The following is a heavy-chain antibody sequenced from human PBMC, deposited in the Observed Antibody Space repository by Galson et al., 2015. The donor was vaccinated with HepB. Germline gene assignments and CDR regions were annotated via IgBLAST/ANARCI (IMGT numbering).Heavy chain of an antibody. Sequence: QSGAEVKKPGESQKISCKASGYSFRNYWIGWVRQMPGKGMECMGIIYPGDSETRYSPSFPGQVTLSADKSTNTAYLQWSSLKASDTAMYYGASRHSYFRSGTWYNVSDYWGQGTLVTVSS. CDR3: ASRHSYFRSGTWYNVSDY. J-gene: IGHJ4*02. D-gene: IGHD3-10*01. CDR1: GYSFRNYW. CDR2: IYPGDSET. V-gene: IGHV5-51*01.